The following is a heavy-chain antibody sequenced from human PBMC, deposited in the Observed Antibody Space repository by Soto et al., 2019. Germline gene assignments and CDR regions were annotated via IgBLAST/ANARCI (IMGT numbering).Heavy chain of an antibody. D-gene: IGHD6-19*01. CDR2: IIPILGIA. CDR3: ASPALAVAGPFDY. J-gene: IGHJ4*02. CDR1: GGTFSSYT. Sequence: SVKVSCKASGGTFSSYTSSWVRHAPGQGLEWMGRIIPILGIANYAQKFQGRVTITADKSTSTAYMELSSLRSEDTAVYYCASPALAVAGPFDYWGQGTLVTVSS. V-gene: IGHV1-69*02.